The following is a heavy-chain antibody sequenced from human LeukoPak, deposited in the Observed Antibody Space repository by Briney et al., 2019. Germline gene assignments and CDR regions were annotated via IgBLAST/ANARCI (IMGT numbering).Heavy chain of an antibody. J-gene: IGHJ1*01. CDR3: ARDWLPAAYEYFQH. D-gene: IGHD2-2*01. CDR2: ISYDGSNK. V-gene: IGHV3-30*04. Sequence: GRSLRLSCAASGVTFSSYAMHWVRQAPGKGLEWVAVISYDGSNKYYADSVKGRFTISRDNSKNTLYLQMNSLRAEDTAVYYCARDWLPAAYEYFQHWGQGTLVTVSS. CDR1: GVTFSSYA.